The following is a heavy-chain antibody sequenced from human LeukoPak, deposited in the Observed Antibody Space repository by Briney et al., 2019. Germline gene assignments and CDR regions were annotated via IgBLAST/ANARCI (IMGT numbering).Heavy chain of an antibody. D-gene: IGHD6-13*01. CDR1: GGSISSCY. Sequence: PSETLSLTCTVSGGSISSCYWSWIRQPPGKGLEWIGYIYYSGSTNSNPSLKSRVTISVDTSKNQFSLKLSSVTAADTAVYYCARGSSSYYYYGMDVWGQGTTVTVSS. CDR3: ARGSSSYYYYGMDV. CDR2: IYYSGST. V-gene: IGHV4-59*01. J-gene: IGHJ6*02.